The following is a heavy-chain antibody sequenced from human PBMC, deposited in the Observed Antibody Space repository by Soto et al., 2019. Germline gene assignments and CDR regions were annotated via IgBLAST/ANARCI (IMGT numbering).Heavy chain of an antibody. CDR1: GFTFDDYA. Sequence: EVQLVESGGGLVQPGRSLRLSCAASGFTFDDYAMHWVRQAPGKGLEWVSGISWNSGSIGYADSVKGRFTISRDNAKNSLYLQMNSLTAEDTALYYGAKAMVRGVIIGTIDYWGQGTLVTVSS. V-gene: IGHV3-9*01. CDR3: AKAMVRGVIIGTIDY. CDR2: ISWNSGSI. D-gene: IGHD3-10*01. J-gene: IGHJ4*02.